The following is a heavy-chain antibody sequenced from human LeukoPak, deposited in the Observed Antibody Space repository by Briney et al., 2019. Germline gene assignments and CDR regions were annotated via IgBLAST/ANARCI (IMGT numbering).Heavy chain of an antibody. V-gene: IGHV3-30*18. CDR2: ISYDGSNK. D-gene: IGHD6-25*01. J-gene: IGHJ4*02. CDR1: GFTFSSYG. CDR3: AKVGGKYLY. Sequence: GGSLRLSCAASGFTFSSYGMHWVRQAPGKGLEWVAVISYDGSNKYYADSVKGRFTISRDNSKSTLYLQMNSLRAEDTAVYYCAKVGGKYLYWGQGTLVTVSS.